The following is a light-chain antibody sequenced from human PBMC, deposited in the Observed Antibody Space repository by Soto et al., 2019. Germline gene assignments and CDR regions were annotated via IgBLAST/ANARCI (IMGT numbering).Light chain of an antibody. CDR1: QSISIW. CDR2: KAS. CDR3: QHYDGYPLT. V-gene: IGKV1-5*03. J-gene: IGKJ4*01. Sequence: DIQMTQSPSTLSASVGDSVTITCRASQSISIWLAWYQQKPGKAPKILIYKASTLQSGVPSRFSGSGSGTEFTLSISSLQPDDLATYYCQHYDGYPLTFGGGTKVEI.